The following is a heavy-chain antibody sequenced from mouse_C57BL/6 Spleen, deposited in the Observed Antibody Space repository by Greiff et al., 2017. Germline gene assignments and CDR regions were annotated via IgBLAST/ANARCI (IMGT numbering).Heavy chain of an antibody. Sequence: EVHLVESGGGLVQPGGSLRLSCAASGFTFTDYYMSWVRQPPGKALEWLGFIRNKANGYTTEYSASVKGRFTISRDNSQSILYLQMNALRAEDSATYYCARSYYSNYEAYFDYWGQGTTRTVSS. CDR2: IRNKANGYTT. CDR1: GFTFTDYY. D-gene: IGHD2-5*01. V-gene: IGHV7-3*01. CDR3: ARSYYSNYEAYFDY. J-gene: IGHJ2*01.